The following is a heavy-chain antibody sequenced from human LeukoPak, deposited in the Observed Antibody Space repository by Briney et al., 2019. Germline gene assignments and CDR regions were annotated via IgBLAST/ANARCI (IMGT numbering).Heavy chain of an antibody. J-gene: IGHJ4*02. CDR3: ARLWFGSKIDY. V-gene: IGHV4-34*01. CDR2: INHSGST. CDR1: GGSFSGYY. D-gene: IGHD3-10*01. Sequence: SETLSLTCAVYGGSFSGYYWSWIRQPPGRGLEWIGEINHSGSTNYNPSLKSRVTISVDTSKNQFSLKLSSVTAADTAVYYCARLWFGSKIDYWGQGTLVTVSS.